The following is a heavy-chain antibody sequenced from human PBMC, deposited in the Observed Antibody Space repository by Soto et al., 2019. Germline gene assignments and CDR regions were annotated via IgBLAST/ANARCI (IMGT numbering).Heavy chain of an antibody. CDR3: AKGRGKIVVTDAYDI. D-gene: IGHD3-22*01. J-gene: IGHJ3*02. CDR2: LSWNSGFS. Sequence: GGSLRLSCVVSGSSFDYYTMHWGRQAPGKGPEWVASLSWNSGFSGYADSVRGRFTISRDNAQSSVHLQMNNLRTEDTALYYCAKGRGKIVVTDAYDIWGQGTMVTVSS. CDR1: GSSFDYYT. V-gene: IGHV3-9*01.